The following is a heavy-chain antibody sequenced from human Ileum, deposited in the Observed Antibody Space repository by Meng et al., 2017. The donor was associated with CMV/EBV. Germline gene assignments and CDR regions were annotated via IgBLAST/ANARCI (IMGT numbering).Heavy chain of an antibody. V-gene: IGHV1-46*01. D-gene: IGHD2-2*01. CDR2: INPAGGST. Sequence: ASVKVFCKASGYSFSNFYIHWVRQAPGQRPEWMGIINPAGGSTSYAQKFHGRGAVTRDTSTATVYLTLSDLQSVDTAIYYCSRATFTSSWSEAGFEYWGQGTLVTVSS. J-gene: IGHJ4*02. CDR1: GYSFSNFY. CDR3: SRATFTSSWSEAGFEY.